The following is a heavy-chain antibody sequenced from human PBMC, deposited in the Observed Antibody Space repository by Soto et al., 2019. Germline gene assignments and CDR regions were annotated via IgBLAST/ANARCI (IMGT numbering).Heavy chain of an antibody. V-gene: IGHV3-53*01. D-gene: IGHD5-12*01. CDR1: GVSIISHY. J-gene: IGHJ4*02. CDR3: ASGENGYNKFYFDF. Sequence: EVQLVESGGGLIQPGGALRLSFAASGVSIISHYMSWVLQAPGKGLEWIALIYAGGSTFYADSVKGRFTISRDNSKNTLYLPMDTLTAEDTAVYYCASGENGYNKFYFDFWGQGTVVTVSS. CDR2: IYAGGST.